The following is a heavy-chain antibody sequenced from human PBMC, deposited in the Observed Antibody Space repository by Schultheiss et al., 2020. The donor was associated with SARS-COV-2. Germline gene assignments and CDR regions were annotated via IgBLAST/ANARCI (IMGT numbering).Heavy chain of an antibody. D-gene: IGHD3-22*01. J-gene: IGHJ4*02. CDR3: ARGGGALVYYYDSSGSYFDY. Sequence: SETLSLTCTVSGGSISSYYWSWIRQPPGKGLEWIGYIYYSGSTNSNPSLKSRVTISVDTSKNQFSLKLSTVTAADMAVYYCARGGGALVYYYDSSGSYFDYWGLGTLVTV. V-gene: IGHV4-59*08. CDR1: GGSISSYY. CDR2: IYYSGST.